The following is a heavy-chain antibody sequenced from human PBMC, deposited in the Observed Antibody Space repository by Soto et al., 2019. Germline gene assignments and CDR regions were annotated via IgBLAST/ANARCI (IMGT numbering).Heavy chain of an antibody. CDR2: IVVGSGNT. CDR1: GFTFTSSA. J-gene: IGHJ3*02. D-gene: IGHD3-22*01. V-gene: IGHV1-58*01. Sequence: ASVKVSCKASGFTFTSSAVQWVRQARGQRLEWIGWIVVGSGNTNYAQKFQERVTITRDMSTSTAYMELSSLRSEDTAVYYCAADTLTTIVVVPDAFDIWGQGTMVTVSS. CDR3: AADTLTTIVVVPDAFDI.